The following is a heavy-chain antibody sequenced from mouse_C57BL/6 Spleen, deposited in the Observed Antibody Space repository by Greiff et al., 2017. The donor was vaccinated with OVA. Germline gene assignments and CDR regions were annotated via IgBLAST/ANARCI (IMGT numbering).Heavy chain of an antibody. Sequence: EVQLQQSGPELVKPGASVKISCKASGYSFTGYYMNWVKQSPEKSLEWIGEINPSTGGTTYNQKFKAKATLTVDKSSSTAYMQLKSLTSEDSAVYYCARLGIYDYDGYAMDYWGQGTSVTVSS. J-gene: IGHJ4*01. CDR2: INPSTGGT. CDR3: ARLGIYDYDGYAMDY. CDR1: GYSFTGYY. D-gene: IGHD2-4*01. V-gene: IGHV1-42*01.